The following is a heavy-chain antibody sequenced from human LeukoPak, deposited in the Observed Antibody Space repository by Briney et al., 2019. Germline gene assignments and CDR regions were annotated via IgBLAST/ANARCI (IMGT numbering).Heavy chain of an antibody. V-gene: IGHV4-34*01. CDR2: INHSGST. CDR1: GGSFSGYY. J-gene: IGHJ4*02. Sequence: SETLSLTCAVYGGSFSGYYWSWIRQPPGKGLEWIGEINHSGSTNYNPSLKSRVTISVDTSKNQLSLKLSSVTAADTAVYYCASRVGCTNGVCSGVFDYWGQGTLVTVSS. D-gene: IGHD2-8*01. CDR3: ASRVGCTNGVCSGVFDY.